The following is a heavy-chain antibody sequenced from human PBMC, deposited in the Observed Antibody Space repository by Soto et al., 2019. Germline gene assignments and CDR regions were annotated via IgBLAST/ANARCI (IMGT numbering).Heavy chain of an antibody. J-gene: IGHJ4*02. V-gene: IGHV3-30*18. D-gene: IGHD6-13*01. CDR3: AKGGVAAVGMFDY. CDR1: GFTFSSYG. CDR2: ISYDGSNK. Sequence: QVQLVESGGGVVQPGRSLRLSCAASGFTFSSYGMHWVRQAPGKGLEWVAVISYDGSNKYYADSVKGRFTISRDNSKNTLYLQMNSLRAEDTAVYYCAKGGVAAVGMFDYWGQGTLVTVSS.